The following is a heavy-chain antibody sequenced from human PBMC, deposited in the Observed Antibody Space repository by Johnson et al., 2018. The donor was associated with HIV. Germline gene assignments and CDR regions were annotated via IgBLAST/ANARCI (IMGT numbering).Heavy chain of an antibody. CDR1: GFTFSTYA. CDR3: AKDLRAYYYDSSGISQDAFDI. V-gene: IGHV3-30*04. J-gene: IGHJ3*02. Sequence: QMLLVESGGGVVQPGRSLRLSCAASGFTFSTYAMHWVRQAPGKGLERVAVISSDESNKYYADYVKGRFTISRDNSKNTLYLQMNSLREDTAVYYCAKDLRAYYYDSSGISQDAFDIWGQGTMVTVSS. D-gene: IGHD3-22*01. CDR2: ISSDESNK.